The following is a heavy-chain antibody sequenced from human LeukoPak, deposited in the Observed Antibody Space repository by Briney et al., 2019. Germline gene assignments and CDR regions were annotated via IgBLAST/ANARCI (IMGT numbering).Heavy chain of an antibody. CDR2: IYTSGST. V-gene: IGHV4-61*02. Sequence: SQTLSLTCIVSGGSISSGSYYWSWIRQPAGKGLEWIGRIYTSGSTNYNPSLKSRVTISVDTSKNQFSLKLSSVTAADTAVYYCARGPQPPLGVPAATYFDYWGQGTLVTVSS. CDR3: ARGPQPPLGVPAATYFDY. D-gene: IGHD2-2*01. J-gene: IGHJ4*02. CDR1: GGSISSGSYY.